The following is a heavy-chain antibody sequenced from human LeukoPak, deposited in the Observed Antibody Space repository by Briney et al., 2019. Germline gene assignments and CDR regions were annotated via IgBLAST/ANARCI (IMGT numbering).Heavy chain of an antibody. J-gene: IGHJ5*02. Sequence: SVKVSCKASGGTFSSYAISWVRQAPGQGLEWMGRITPIFGTANYAQKFQGRVTITTDESTSTAYMELSSLRSEDTAVYYCARDSSPYCSGGSCYRVEPWGQGTLVTVSS. CDR3: ARDSSPYCSGGSCYRVEP. D-gene: IGHD2-15*01. CDR2: ITPIFGTA. CDR1: GGTFSSYA. V-gene: IGHV1-69*05.